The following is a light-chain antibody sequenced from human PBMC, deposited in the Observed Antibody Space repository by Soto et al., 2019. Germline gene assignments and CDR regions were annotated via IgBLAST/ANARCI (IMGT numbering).Light chain of an antibody. V-gene: IGKV3-20*01. CDR3: QQYGSSPTT. Sequence: EIVLTQSPGTLSLSPGERATLSCRASQSVSSSYLAWYQQKPGQAPRLLIYGASSRATGIPDRFSGSGSGTDFTLTISTLEPEDFAVYYCQQYGSSPTTFGQGTKLDIK. CDR1: QSVSSSY. J-gene: IGKJ1*01. CDR2: GAS.